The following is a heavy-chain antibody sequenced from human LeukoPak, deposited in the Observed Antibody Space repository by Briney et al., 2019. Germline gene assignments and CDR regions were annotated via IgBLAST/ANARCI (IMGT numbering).Heavy chain of an antibody. V-gene: IGHV3-23*01. CDR2: ISGSGGST. CDR3: AKGHYYYGSGSYDY. J-gene: IGHJ4*02. CDR1: GFTFSSYA. D-gene: IGHD3-10*01. Sequence: GGSLRLSCAASGFTFSSYAMSWVRQAPGKGLEWVSAISGSGGSTYYADSVKGRFTISRDNSKNTLYLQMNSLRAEDTAVYYCAKGHYYYGSGSYDYWGQGTLVTVSS.